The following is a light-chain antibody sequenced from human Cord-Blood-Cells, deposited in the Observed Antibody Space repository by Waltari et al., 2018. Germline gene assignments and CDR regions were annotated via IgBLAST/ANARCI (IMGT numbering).Light chain of an antibody. CDR1: SSNIGRNY. J-gene: IGLJ3*02. CDR3: AAWDDSLSGPV. CDR2: RNN. V-gene: IGLV1-47*01. Sequence: QSVLTPPPSASGTPGQRVTLSCSGSSSNIGRNYVYWYPQLPGTAPKLLIYRNNQRPSGVPDRFSGSKSGTSASLAISGLRSEDEADYYCAAWDDSLSGPVFGGGTKLTVL.